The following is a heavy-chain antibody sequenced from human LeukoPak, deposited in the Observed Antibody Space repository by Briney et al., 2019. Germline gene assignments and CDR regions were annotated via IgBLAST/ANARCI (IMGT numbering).Heavy chain of an antibody. D-gene: IGHD4-17*01. Sequence: SVKVSCKASGGTFSSYAISWVRQAPGQGLEWMGGIIPIFGTANYAQKFQGRVTITTDESTSTAYMELSSLRSDDTALYYCARYGDYEVPFDYWGQGTLVTVSS. J-gene: IGHJ4*02. CDR1: GGTFSSYA. V-gene: IGHV1-69*05. CDR3: ARYGDYEVPFDY. CDR2: IIPIFGTA.